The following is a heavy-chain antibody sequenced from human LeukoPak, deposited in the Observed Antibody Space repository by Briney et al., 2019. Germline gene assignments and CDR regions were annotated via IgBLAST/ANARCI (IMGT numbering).Heavy chain of an antibody. CDR3: ARAYGRVRGYYFDY. V-gene: IGHV4-31*03. CDR2: IYYGGST. D-gene: IGHD3-10*01. CDR1: GASISSGGYY. J-gene: IGHJ4*02. Sequence: PSETLSLTCTVSGASISSGGYYWSWVRQDPGKGLEWIGYIYYGGSTYYNPSLKSRITISVDTSKNQFSLELSSVTAADTAVYFCARAYGRVRGYYFDYWGQGIMVTVSP.